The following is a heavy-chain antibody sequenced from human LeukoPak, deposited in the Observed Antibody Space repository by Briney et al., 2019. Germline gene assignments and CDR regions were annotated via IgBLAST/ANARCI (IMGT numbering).Heavy chain of an antibody. CDR3: ARHAMGSSSGFDP. V-gene: IGHV3-21*01. D-gene: IGHD6-6*01. Sequence: GGSLRLSCAASGFTFSSYSMNWVRQAPGKGLEWVSSISSSSSYIYYADSVKGRFTISRDNAKNSLYLRMNSLRAEDTAVYYCARHAMGSSSGFDPWGQGTLVTVSS. CDR1: GFTFSSYS. CDR2: ISSSSSYI. J-gene: IGHJ5*02.